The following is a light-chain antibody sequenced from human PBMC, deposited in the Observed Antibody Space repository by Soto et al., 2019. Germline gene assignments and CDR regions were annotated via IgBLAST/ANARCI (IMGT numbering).Light chain of an antibody. CDR2: KAS. CDR3: QQSYSTPWT. CDR1: QGIGSW. J-gene: IGKJ1*01. V-gene: IGKV1-5*03. Sequence: DIQMTQSPSTLSASVGARVIIVCRASQGIGSWLAWYQQKPGKAPKLLIYKASTLESGVPSRFSGSGSGTEFTLTIRSLQPDDFATYYCQQSYSTPWTFGQGTKVDIK.